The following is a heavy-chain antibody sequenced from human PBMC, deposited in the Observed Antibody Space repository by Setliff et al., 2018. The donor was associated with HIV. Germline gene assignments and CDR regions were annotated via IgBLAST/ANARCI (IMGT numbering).Heavy chain of an antibody. J-gene: IGHJ4*02. CDR1: GFTFSNNW. Sequence: GGSLRLSCAASGFTFSNNWMAWVRLAPGKGLEWVANIKQDGSVKNYVDSVRGRVTITRDTSANTAYMELSSLRSEDTAVYYCARGSCSGCYLSDYWGLGTLVTVSS. V-gene: IGHV3-7*02. D-gene: IGHD6-19*01. CDR2: IKQDGSVK. CDR3: ARGSCSGCYLSDY.